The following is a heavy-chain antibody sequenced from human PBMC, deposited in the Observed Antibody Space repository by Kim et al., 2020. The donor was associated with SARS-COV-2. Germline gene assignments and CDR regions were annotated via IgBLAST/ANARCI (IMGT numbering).Heavy chain of an antibody. Sequence: ASVKVSCKASGYTFTSYDINWVRQATGQGLEWMGWMNPNSGNTGYAQKFQGRVTMTRNTSISTAYMELSSLRSEDTAVYYCARIPRRYCSSTSCYARNWFDPWGQGTLVTVSS. V-gene: IGHV1-8*01. D-gene: IGHD2-2*01. CDR3: ARIPRRYCSSTSCYARNWFDP. CDR1: GYTFTSYD. CDR2: MNPNSGNT. J-gene: IGHJ5*02.